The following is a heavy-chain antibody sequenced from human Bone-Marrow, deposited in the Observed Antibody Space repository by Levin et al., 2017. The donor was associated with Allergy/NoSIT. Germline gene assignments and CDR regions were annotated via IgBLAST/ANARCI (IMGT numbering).Heavy chain of an antibody. CDR2: FFHSGSS. Sequence: SQTLSLTCTVSGDSISSYSWTWIRQSPGKGLEWIGYFFHSGSSNYNPSLKSRVTISVDTSKDQFSLKLSSVTAADTAVYYCARERMYYYDSSGYSVFDSWGQGILVTVSS. CDR3: ARERMYYYDSSGYSVFDS. D-gene: IGHD3-22*01. CDR1: GDSISSYS. V-gene: IGHV4-59*01. J-gene: IGHJ4*02.